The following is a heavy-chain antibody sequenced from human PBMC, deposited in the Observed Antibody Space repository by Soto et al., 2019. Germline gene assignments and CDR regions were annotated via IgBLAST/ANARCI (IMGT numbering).Heavy chain of an antibody. Sequence: QVQLVQSGAEVKKPGSSVRVSCKASGGTFSSYAISWVRQAPGQGLEWMGGIIPIFGTANYAQKFQGRVMITADESTSTAYMELSSLRSEDTAVYYCARGLSRSGRAGNWFDPWGQGTLVTVSS. J-gene: IGHJ5*02. D-gene: IGHD6-13*01. CDR3: ARGLSRSGRAGNWFDP. CDR1: GGTFSSYA. CDR2: IIPIFGTA. V-gene: IGHV1-69*01.